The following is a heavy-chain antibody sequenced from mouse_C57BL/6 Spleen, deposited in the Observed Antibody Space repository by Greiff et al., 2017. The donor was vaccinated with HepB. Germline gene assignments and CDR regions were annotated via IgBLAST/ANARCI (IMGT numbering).Heavy chain of an antibody. D-gene: IGHD2-4*01. CDR3: ARHDYDGFDY. J-gene: IGHJ2*01. CDR2: IDPSDSYT. V-gene: IGHV1-69*01. CDR1: GYTFTSYW. Sequence: QVQLQQPGAELVMPGASVKLSCKASGYTFTSYWMHWVKQRPGQGLEWIGEIDPSDSYTNYNQKFKGKSTLTVDKSSSTAYMQLSSLTSEDSAVYYCARHDYDGFDYWGQGTTLTVSS.